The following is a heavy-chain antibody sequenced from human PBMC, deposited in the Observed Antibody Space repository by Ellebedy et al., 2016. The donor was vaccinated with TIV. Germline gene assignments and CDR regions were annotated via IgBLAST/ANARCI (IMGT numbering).Heavy chain of an antibody. Sequence: GESLKISCAASGFTFSDYYMGWIRQAPGKGLEWVSHISGSDTTIYYADSVKGRFTISRDNAKNSVYLQMNSLRAEDTAVYYCARVRYSTGWHFDNWGQGTLVTVSS. CDR2: ISGSDTTI. J-gene: IGHJ4*02. CDR1: GFTFSDYY. D-gene: IGHD6-19*01. CDR3: ARVRYSTGWHFDN. V-gene: IGHV3-11*04.